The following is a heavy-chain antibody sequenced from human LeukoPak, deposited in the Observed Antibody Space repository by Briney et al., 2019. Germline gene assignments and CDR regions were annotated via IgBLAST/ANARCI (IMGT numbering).Heavy chain of an antibody. CDR1: GGSISSYY. J-gene: IGHJ6*03. Sequence: PSETLSLTCTVSGGSISSYYWSWIRQPPGKGLEGIGYIYYSGSTNYNPSLKSRVTISVDTSKNQFSLKLSSVTAADTAVYFCARTTEGGYTYDYFYCYYMDVWGKGTTVTISS. V-gene: IGHV4-59*01. D-gene: IGHD5-18*01. CDR2: IYYSGST. CDR3: ARTTEGGYTYDYFYCYYMDV.